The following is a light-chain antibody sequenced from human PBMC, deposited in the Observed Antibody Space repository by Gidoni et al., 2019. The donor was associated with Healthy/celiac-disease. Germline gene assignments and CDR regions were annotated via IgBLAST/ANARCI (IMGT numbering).Light chain of an antibody. CDR2: GAS. Sequence: EIVLTQSPGTLSLSPGERATPSCMASQSVSSSYLAWYQQKPGQAPRLLIYGASSSATGIPDRFSGSGSGTDFTLTISRLEPEDFAVYYCQQYGSSPGITFGQGTRLEIK. J-gene: IGKJ5*01. CDR3: QQYGSSPGIT. V-gene: IGKV3-20*01. CDR1: QSVSSSY.